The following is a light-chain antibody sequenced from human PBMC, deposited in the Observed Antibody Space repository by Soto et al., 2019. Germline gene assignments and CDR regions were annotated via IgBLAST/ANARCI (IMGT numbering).Light chain of an antibody. CDR2: SNN. CDR3: CSHSSSITWM. Sequence: QSVLTQPPSASGTPGQRVTISCSGSSSNIGSHTVNWYQQLPGTAPKLLISSNNQRPSGVPDRFSGSKSGTSASLAISGLQSEDEAVYYCCSHSSSITWMFGGGTKLTVL. CDR1: SSNIGSHT. V-gene: IGLV1-44*01. J-gene: IGLJ3*02.